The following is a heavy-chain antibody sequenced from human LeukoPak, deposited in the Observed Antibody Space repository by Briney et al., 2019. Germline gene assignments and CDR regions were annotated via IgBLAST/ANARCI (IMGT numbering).Heavy chain of an antibody. J-gene: IGHJ4*02. V-gene: IGHV3-7*01. CDR3: ARGRGNDY. D-gene: IGHD4-23*01. Sequence: GGSLRLSCAASGFTFSSYSMNWVRQAPGKGLEWVANINQDGSEKYYVDSVKGRFTISRDNAKNSLHLQMNSLRTEDTAVFYCARGRGNDYWGQGTLVTVSS. CDR2: INQDGSEK. CDR1: GFTFSSYS.